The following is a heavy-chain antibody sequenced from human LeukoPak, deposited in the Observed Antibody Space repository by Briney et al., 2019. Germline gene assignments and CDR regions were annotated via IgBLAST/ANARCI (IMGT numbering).Heavy chain of an antibody. V-gene: IGHV4-61*01. Sequence: PSETLSLTCTVSGGSVSSGSFYWSWIRQTPGKGLEWIGYIYYTGSTNYNPSLESRVTISVDTSKNQFSLKLSSVTAADTAVYYCARDTGYCSGGSCYHNYFDFWGQGALVTVSS. CDR1: GGSVSSGSFY. D-gene: IGHD2-15*01. CDR3: ARDTGYCSGGSCYHNYFDF. J-gene: IGHJ4*02. CDR2: IYYTGST.